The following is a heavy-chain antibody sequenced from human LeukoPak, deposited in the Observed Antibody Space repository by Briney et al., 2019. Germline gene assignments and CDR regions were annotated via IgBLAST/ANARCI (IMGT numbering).Heavy chain of an antibody. CDR2: IYYSGSP. CDR1: GASISSYY. D-gene: IGHD3-10*01. J-gene: IGHJ5*02. CDR3: ARYYVSGSCLDP. V-gene: IGHV4-59*01. Sequence: PSETLSLTCTVSGASISSYYWSWIRQPPGKGLEWIGYIYYSGSPNYNPSLKSRVTISVDTSKNQFSLKLSSVTAADTAVYYCARYYVSGSCLDPWGQGTLVTVSS.